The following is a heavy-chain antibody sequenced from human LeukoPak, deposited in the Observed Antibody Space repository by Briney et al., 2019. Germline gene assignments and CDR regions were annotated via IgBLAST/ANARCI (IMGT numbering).Heavy chain of an antibody. Sequence: GGSLRLSCAASGFTFSGSAMHWVRQASGKGLEWVGRIRSKANSYATAYAASVKGSVTISRDDSKNTAYLQMNSLKTEDTAVYYCTRPPIGWFGDWYFDLWGRGTLVTVSS. D-gene: IGHD3-10*01. CDR3: TRPPIGWFGDWYFDL. CDR2: IRSKANSYAT. J-gene: IGHJ2*01. V-gene: IGHV3-73*01. CDR1: GFTFSGSA.